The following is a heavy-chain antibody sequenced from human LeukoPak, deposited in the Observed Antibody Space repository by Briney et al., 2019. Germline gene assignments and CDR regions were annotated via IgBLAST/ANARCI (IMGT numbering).Heavy chain of an antibody. V-gene: IGHV3-48*01. CDR2: IDTTSTTM. D-gene: IGHD2-15*01. Sequence: GGSLRLSCAASGFTFDTYTMTWVRQAPGTGLEWVSYIDTTSTTMYYADSVKGRFTISRDNAKNSLYLQMNSLRVEDTAVYYCTRGLVVVAQYFQHWGQGTLVTVSS. J-gene: IGHJ1*01. CDR3: TRGLVVVAQYFQH. CDR1: GFTFDTYT.